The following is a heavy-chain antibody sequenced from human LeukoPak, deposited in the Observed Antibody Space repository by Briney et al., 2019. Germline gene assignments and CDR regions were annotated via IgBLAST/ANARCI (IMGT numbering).Heavy chain of an antibody. D-gene: IGHD5-12*01. CDR1: GFTLVDIA. Sequence: GGSLGFSVAAPGFTLVDIAMTWFGQARGKGWRGAFLISWDGGSTYYADSVEGRFTISRDNSKNSLYLQMNSLRAEDTALYYCAKVHSGYEYYFDYWGQGTLVTVSS. V-gene: IGHV3-43D*03. CDR3: AKVHSGYEYYFDY. J-gene: IGHJ4*02. CDR2: ISWDGGST.